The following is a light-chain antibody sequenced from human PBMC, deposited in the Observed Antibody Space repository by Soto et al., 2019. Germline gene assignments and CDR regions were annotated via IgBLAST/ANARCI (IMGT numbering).Light chain of an antibody. CDR1: QSVSSN. CDR3: QQYNNWPPT. V-gene: IGKV3-15*01. J-gene: IGKJ1*01. Sequence: EIVMTQSPATLSVSPGERATLSCRASQSVSSNLAWYQQKPGQAPRLLIYGASTRATGIPARFSGSGSGTEFTLTISILQSEDFAVYYCQQYNNWPPTFGQGTKVDIK. CDR2: GAS.